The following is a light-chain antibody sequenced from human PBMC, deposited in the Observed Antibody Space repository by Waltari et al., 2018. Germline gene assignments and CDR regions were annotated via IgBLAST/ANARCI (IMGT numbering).Light chain of an antibody. CDR3: CSYAGNCTVV. V-gene: IGLV2-23*02. Sequence: QSALTQPASVSGSPGKSITISCTGTSSDVGSYDLFSWYQQHPGKAPKLMIYEVNKRPSGVSHRFSGSRSGNTASLTISGLQAEDEADYHCCSYAGNCTVVFGGGTKLTVL. CDR2: EVN. CDR1: SSDVGSYDL. J-gene: IGLJ2*01.